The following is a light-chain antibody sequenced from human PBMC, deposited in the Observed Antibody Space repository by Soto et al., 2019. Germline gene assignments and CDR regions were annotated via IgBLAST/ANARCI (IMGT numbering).Light chain of an antibody. CDR3: QQRTNWPPLYT. CDR2: DAS. CDR1: QSVSTY. V-gene: IGKV3-11*01. Sequence: ENVLTQSPATLSLSPGERATLSCRARQSVSTYLAWYQQKHGQAPRLLVYDASKRATGIPARFSGSGSETDFTLTISSLESEDFAVYYCQQRTNWPPLYTFGQGTKLEIK. J-gene: IGKJ2*01.